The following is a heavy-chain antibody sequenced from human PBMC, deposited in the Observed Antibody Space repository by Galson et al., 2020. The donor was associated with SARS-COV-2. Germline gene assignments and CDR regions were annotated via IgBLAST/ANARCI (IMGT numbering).Heavy chain of an antibody. V-gene: IGHV3-7*01. CDR3: VRHALVEFQFGFNWGSSTISGGPV. J-gene: IGHJ4*02. CDR2: IKDDGSDK. Sequence: GGSLRLSCAATGFTFRKYWMSWVRQAPGRGLEWVATIKDDGSDKRYVDSVKGRFTISRDNAENSLSLQMTSLSVEDTAVYYCVRHALVEFQFGFNWGSSTISGGPVWGRGALVIVAS. D-gene: IGHD7-27*01. CDR1: GFTFRKYW.